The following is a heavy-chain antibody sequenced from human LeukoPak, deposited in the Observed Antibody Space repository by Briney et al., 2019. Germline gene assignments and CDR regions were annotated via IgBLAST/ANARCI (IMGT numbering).Heavy chain of an antibody. CDR2: IFPIFGTA. J-gene: IGHJ5*02. CDR1: GGTFSSYA. V-gene: IGHV1-69*05. CDR3: ARARKYYDFWSGQWWFDP. D-gene: IGHD3-3*01. Sequence: SVKVSCKASGGTFSSYAISWVRQAPGQGLEWMGGIFPIFGTANYAQKFQGRVTITTDESTSTAYMELSSLRSEDTAVYYCARARKYYDFWSGQWWFDPWGQGTLVTVSS.